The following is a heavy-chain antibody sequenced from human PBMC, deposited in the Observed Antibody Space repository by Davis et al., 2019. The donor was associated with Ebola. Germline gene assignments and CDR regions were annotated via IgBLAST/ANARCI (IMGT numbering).Heavy chain of an antibody. CDR2: IYYSGST. D-gene: IGHD2-2*01. J-gene: IGHJ5*02. Sequence: SETLSLTCTVSGTSIRPYYWSWIRQPPGKGLEWIGYIYYSGSTDYNPSLKSRVTISVDTSKNQFSLTVTSVTAADTAMYYCARLTSPWGQGILVTVSS. CDR3: ARLTSP. CDR1: GTSIRPYY. V-gene: IGHV4-59*08.